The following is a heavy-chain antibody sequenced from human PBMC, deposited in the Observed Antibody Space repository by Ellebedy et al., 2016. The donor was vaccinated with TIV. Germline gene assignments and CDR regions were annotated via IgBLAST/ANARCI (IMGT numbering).Heavy chain of an antibody. D-gene: IGHD3-10*01. CDR1: GGSFSGYY. J-gene: IGHJ2*01. V-gene: IGHV4-34*01. CDR3: ARHYYGSGSAFEYFDL. CDR2: INHSGST. Sequence: MPGGSLRLSCAVYGGSFSGYYWSWIRQPPGKGLEWIGEINHSGSTNYNPSLKSRVTISVDTSKNQFSLKLSSVTAADTAVYYRARHYYGSGSAFEYFDLWGRGTLVTVSS.